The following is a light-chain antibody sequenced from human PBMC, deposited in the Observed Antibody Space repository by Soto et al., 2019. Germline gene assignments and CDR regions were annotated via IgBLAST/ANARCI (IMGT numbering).Light chain of an antibody. J-gene: IGKJ1*01. Sequence: AIRMTQSPSSFSASTGDRVTITCRASQGISSYLAWCQQKPGKAPKLLIYAASTLQSGVPSRFSGSGSGTDFTLTISCLQSEDFATYYCQQYYSYPPGTFGQGTKVEIK. CDR2: AAS. CDR1: QGISSY. V-gene: IGKV1-8*01. CDR3: QQYYSYPPGT.